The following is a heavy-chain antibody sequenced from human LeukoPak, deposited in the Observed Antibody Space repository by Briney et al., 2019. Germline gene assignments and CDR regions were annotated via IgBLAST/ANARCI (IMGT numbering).Heavy chain of an antibody. CDR2: IWYDGSNK. CDR3: ARLGPTVTTQPGTG. Sequence: PGRSLRLTCAASGFTFSIYGMHWVRQAPGKGLEWVAVIWYDGSNKYYADSVKGRFTISRDNSKNTLYLQMNSLRAEDTAVYYCARLGPTVTTQPGTGWGQGTLVTVSS. CDR1: GFTFSIYG. J-gene: IGHJ4*02. V-gene: IGHV3-33*01. D-gene: IGHD4-17*01.